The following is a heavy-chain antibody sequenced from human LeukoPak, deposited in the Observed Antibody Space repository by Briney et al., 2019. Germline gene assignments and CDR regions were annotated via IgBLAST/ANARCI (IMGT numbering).Heavy chain of an antibody. J-gene: IGHJ4*02. V-gene: IGHV3-53*01. Sequence: PGGSLRLSCAASGFTVGSNYMSWVRQAPGKGLEWVSVIYSGGSTYHADSVKGRFTISRDNSKNTLYLQMNSLRAEDTAVYYCARYYYDSSGVKYYFDYWGQGTLVTVSS. CDR2: IYSGGST. D-gene: IGHD3-22*01. CDR1: GFTVGSNY. CDR3: ARYYYDSSGVKYYFDY.